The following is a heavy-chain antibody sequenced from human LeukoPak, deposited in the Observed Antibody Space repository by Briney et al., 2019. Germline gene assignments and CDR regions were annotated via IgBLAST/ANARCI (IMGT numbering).Heavy chain of an antibody. CDR1: GYTFTSYG. J-gene: IGHJ4*02. V-gene: IGHV1-18*01. Sequence: ASGKVSCKASGYTFTSYGISRVRQAPGQGLEWMGWISAYNGNTNYAQKLQGRVTMTTDTSTSTAYMELRSLRSDDTAVYYCARTVYYDSSGYYFGWGQGTLVTVSS. D-gene: IGHD3-22*01. CDR2: ISAYNGNT. CDR3: ARTVYYDSSGYYFG.